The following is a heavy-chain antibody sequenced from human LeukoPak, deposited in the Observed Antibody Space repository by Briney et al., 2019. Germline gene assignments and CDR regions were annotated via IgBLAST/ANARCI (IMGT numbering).Heavy chain of an antibody. CDR2: IWFDGSNK. CDR1: GFTFSSCG. CDR3: AKDSSITMIVVVITSLNY. J-gene: IGHJ4*02. Sequence: PGRSLRLSCAASGFTFSSCGMHWVRQAPGKGLEWVAVIWFDGSNKYYADSVKGRFTISRDNSKNTLYLQMNSLRAEDTAVYYCAKDSSITMIVVVITSLNYWGQGTLVTVSS. D-gene: IGHD3-22*01. V-gene: IGHV3-33*06.